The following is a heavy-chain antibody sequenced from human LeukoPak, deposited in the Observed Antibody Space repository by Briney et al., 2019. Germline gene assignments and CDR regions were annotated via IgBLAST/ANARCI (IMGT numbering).Heavy chain of an antibody. CDR1: GVSFDDYY. Sequence: PSETLSLTCAISGVSFDDYYWSWVRQTPGKGLEWIGEINHSGYTNDSPSLKSRVTLSIDTSRKQFSLNLRSVTVADAGIYYCTRMTTGHDYWGQGTLVTVSS. D-gene: IGHD4-17*01. J-gene: IGHJ4*02. CDR3: TRMTTGHDY. CDR2: INHSGYT. V-gene: IGHV4-34*01.